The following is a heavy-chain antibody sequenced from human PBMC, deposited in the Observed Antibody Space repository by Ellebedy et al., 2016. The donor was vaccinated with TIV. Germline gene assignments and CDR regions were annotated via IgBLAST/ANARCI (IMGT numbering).Heavy chain of an antibody. CDR2: IIPIFGTA. Sequence: SVKVSCXASGYTFTSYGISWVRQAPGQGLEWMGGIIPIFGTANYAQKFQGRVTITADESTSTAYMELSSLRSEDTAVYYCARVPHDYALHFDYWGQGTLVTVSS. V-gene: IGHV1-69*13. CDR1: GYTFTSYG. CDR3: ARVPHDYALHFDY. J-gene: IGHJ4*02. D-gene: IGHD4-17*01.